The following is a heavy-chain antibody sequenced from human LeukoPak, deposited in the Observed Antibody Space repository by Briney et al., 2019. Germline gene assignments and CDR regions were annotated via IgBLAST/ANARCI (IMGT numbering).Heavy chain of an antibody. J-gene: IGHJ6*02. Sequence: PGGSLRLSCAASGFTFSSYGMHWVRQAPGKGLEWVAVISYDGSNKYYADSVKGRFTISRDNSKNTLYLQMNSLRAEDTAMYYCASTPEVGGGYYGSGSYYYYYYGMDVWGQGTTVTVSS. D-gene: IGHD3-10*01. CDR2: ISYDGSNK. V-gene: IGHV3-30*03. CDR3: ASTPEVGGGYYGSGSYYYYYYGMDV. CDR1: GFTFSSYG.